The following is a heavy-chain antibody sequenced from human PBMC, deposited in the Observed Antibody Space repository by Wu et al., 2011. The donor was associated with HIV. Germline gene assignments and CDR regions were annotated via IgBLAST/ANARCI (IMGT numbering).Heavy chain of an antibody. V-gene: IGHV1-2*02. Sequence: QVQLVQSGAEVKKPGASVKVSCKASGYRFTSYGITWVRQAPGQGLEWMGWINPNSDGTNYAQKFQGRVTMTRDTSISTAYMELSRLRSDDTAVYYCARGRAVYGSGGYYVYYFDYWGQGTLVTVSS. J-gene: IGHJ4*02. D-gene: IGHD3-10*01. CDR1: GYRFTSYG. CDR3: ARGRAVYGSGGYYVYYFDY. CDR2: INPNSDGT.